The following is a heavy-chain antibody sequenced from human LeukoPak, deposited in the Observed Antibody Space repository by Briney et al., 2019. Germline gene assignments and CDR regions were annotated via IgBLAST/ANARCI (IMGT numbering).Heavy chain of an antibody. Sequence: GGSLRLSCAASGFTVSSNYMTWVSQAPGKGLEWVSVIYRRGSTYYADSVKARFTISRDNSKNTLYLQMNSLRAEDTAVYYCARDLSYWGQGTLVTVSS. CDR3: ARDLSY. J-gene: IGHJ4*02. V-gene: IGHV3-66*01. CDR2: IYRRGST. CDR1: GFTVSSNY.